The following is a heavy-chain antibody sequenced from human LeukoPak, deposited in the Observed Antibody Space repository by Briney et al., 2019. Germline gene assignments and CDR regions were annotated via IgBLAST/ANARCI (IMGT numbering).Heavy chain of an antibody. V-gene: IGHV4-39*01. CDR2: IYYSGST. D-gene: IGHD4-17*01. CDR1: GGSISSTTSY. Sequence: SETLSLTCTVSGGSISSTTSYWGWIRQPPGKGLEWIGNIYYSGSTYYNSSLKSRVTISVDTSKDQFSLKLSSVTAADTAVYYCARLPHDHGDYTAFDIWGQGTMVTVSS. CDR3: ARLPHDHGDYTAFDI. J-gene: IGHJ3*02.